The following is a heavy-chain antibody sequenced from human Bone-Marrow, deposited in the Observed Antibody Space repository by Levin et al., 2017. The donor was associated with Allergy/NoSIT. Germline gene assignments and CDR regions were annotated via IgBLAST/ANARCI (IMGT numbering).Heavy chain of an antibody. V-gene: IGHV4-34*01. CDR3: ARVKYRDFDSFGFDT. Sequence: GSLRLSCAVYGGSLSDFYWSWIRQPPGKGLEWIGEINHDGATNYSPSLKSRVTIFLGTPTNQFSLRLNSVTAADTGIYYCARVKYRDFDSFGFDTWGQGTLVTVSS. J-gene: IGHJ5*02. CDR1: GGSLSDFY. CDR2: INHDGAT. D-gene: IGHD5-12*01.